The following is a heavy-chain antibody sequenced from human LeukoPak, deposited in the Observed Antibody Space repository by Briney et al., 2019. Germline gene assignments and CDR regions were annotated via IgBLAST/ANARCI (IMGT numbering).Heavy chain of an antibody. CDR2: ISGSGGST. CDR1: GFTFSSYA. D-gene: IGHD2-2*01. J-gene: IGHJ4*02. V-gene: IGHV3-23*01. Sequence: GGSLRLSCAASGFTFSSYAMSWVRQAPGKGLEWVSAISGSGGSTYYADSVKGRFTVSRDNAKNSLYLQMNSLRAEDTAVYYCARDSGYCSSTGCYVHYFDYWGQGTLVTVSS. CDR3: ARDSGYCSSTGCYVHYFDY.